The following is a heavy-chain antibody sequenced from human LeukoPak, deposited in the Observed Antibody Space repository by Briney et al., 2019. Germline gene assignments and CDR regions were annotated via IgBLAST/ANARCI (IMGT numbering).Heavy chain of an antibody. CDR3: ATRYASGPIADY. CDR2: ISSSSSTI. CDR1: GSTFSSHT. J-gene: IGHJ4*02. V-gene: IGHV3-48*04. Sequence: PGGSLRLSCAASGSTFSSHTMNWVRQAPGKGLEWVSYISSSSSTIYYADSVKGRFTISRDNAKNSLYLQMNSLRAEDTALYYCATRYASGPIADYWGQGTLVTVSS. D-gene: IGHD3-10*01.